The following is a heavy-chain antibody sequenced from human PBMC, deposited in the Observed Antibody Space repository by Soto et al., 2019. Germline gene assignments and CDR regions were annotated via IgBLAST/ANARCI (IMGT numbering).Heavy chain of an antibody. D-gene: IGHD3-22*01. Sequence: EVQLVESGGGLVKPGGSLRLSCAASGFTFSNAWMNWVRQAPGKGLEWVGRIKSKTDGGTTDYAAPVKGRFTISRDDSKNTMYLQMNSLKTEDTAVYYCTTAGVTGDSSGYYYYYYGMDVWGQGTTVTVSS. CDR2: IKSKTDGGTT. CDR1: GFTFSNAW. J-gene: IGHJ6*02. CDR3: TTAGVTGDSSGYYYYYYGMDV. V-gene: IGHV3-15*07.